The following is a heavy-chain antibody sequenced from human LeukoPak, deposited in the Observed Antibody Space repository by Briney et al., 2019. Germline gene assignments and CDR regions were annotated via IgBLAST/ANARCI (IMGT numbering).Heavy chain of an antibody. D-gene: IGHD1-26*01. V-gene: IGHV5-51*01. CDR2: FYPGDSDN. Sequence: GEPLKISCKGSGYSFTSYWIGWVRQMPGKGLEWMGIFYPGDSDNRYRTSFQGQVTISADKSISTAYLQWSSLKASDTDMYYCARQTPSAYSRAVGGHAFDIWAKGQWSPSLQ. J-gene: IGHJ3*02. CDR3: ARQTPSAYSRAVGGHAFDI. CDR1: GYSFTSYW.